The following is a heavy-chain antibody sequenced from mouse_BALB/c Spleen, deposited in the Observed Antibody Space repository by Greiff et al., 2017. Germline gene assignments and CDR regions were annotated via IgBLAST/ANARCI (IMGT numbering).Heavy chain of an antibody. CDR2: IHYSGST. Sequence: EVQLVESGPDLVKPSQSLSLSCTVSGYSFTSCYSRHWIRQCPGNKLGCMCYIHYSGSTNYNPNLKGRISITRDTSKNQFFMQLNAVTTEDTATYYCAREGYRPYNYAMDYWGQGTSVTVSS. D-gene: IGHD2-14*01. J-gene: IGHJ4*01. CDR3: AREGYRPYNYAMDY. V-gene: IGHV3-1*02. CDR1: GYSFTSCYS.